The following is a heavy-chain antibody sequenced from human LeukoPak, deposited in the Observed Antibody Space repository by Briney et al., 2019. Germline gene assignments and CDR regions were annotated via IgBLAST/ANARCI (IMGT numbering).Heavy chain of an antibody. V-gene: IGHV3-23*01. D-gene: IGHD3-22*01. CDR1: GFTFSSYA. J-gene: IGHJ4*02. CDR2: ISGSGGGT. CDR3: AKDLDGYYDSSGYYLGIDY. Sequence: SGGSLRLSCAASGFTFSSYAMSWVRQAPGKGLEWVSAISGSGGGTYYADAMKGRFTISRDNSKNTLYLQMNSLRAEDTAVYYCAKDLDGYYDSSGYYLGIDYWGQGTLVTVSS.